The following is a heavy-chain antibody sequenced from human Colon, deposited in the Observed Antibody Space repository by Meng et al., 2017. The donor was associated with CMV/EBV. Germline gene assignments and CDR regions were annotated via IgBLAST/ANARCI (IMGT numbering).Heavy chain of an antibody. D-gene: IGHD1-14*01. CDR2: INPNSGGT. Sequence: GESLKISCKASGYTFTGYYMHWVRQAPGQGLEWMGWINPNSGGTNYAQKFQGRVTMTRDTSISTAYMELNRLRSDDTAVYYCARSNRGDYFDYWGQGTLVTVSS. CDR3: ARSNRGDYFDY. CDR1: GYTFTGYY. V-gene: IGHV1-2*02. J-gene: IGHJ4*02.